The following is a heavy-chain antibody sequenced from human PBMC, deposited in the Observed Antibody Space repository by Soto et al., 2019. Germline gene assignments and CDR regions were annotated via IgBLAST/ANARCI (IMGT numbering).Heavy chain of an antibody. CDR2: INPDNGKT. J-gene: IGHJ5*02. Sequence: QVQLVQSGAEVKKPGASVKISCKASGYTFTSYTMNWVRQAPGKRVEWMGWINPDNGKTKSAQKFQDRVIITRDTSASTAYMDMSSLRSEDTAVYYCARGIATGELDPWGQGTLVTVSS. V-gene: IGHV1-3*01. CDR1: GYTFTSYT. D-gene: IGHD2-15*01. CDR3: ARGIATGELDP.